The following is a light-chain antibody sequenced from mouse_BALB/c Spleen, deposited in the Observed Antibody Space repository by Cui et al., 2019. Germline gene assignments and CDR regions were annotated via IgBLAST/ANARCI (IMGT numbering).Light chain of an antibody. V-gene: IGKV4-68*01. Sequence: QIVLTQSPALMSASPGVKVTMTCSASSSVSYMYWYQQKPRSSPKPWIYLTSNLASGVPARFSGSGSGTSYSLTISSMEAEDAATYYCQQWSSNPITFGAGTKLELK. J-gene: IGKJ5*01. CDR2: LTS. CDR1: SSVSY. CDR3: QQWSSNPIT.